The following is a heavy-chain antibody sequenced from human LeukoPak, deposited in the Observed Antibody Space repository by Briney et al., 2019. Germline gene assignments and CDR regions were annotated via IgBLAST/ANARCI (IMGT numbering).Heavy chain of an antibody. CDR1: GGSISSSSYY. V-gene: IGHV4-39*01. Sequence: SETLSLTCTVSGGSISSSSYYWGWIRQPPGKGLEWIGSIYYSGSTYYNPSLKSRVTISVDTSKNQFSLKLSSVTAADTAVYYCARPDYYGSGVGDYWGQGTLVTVSS. CDR2: IYYSGST. D-gene: IGHD3-10*01. J-gene: IGHJ4*02. CDR3: ARPDYYGSGVGDY.